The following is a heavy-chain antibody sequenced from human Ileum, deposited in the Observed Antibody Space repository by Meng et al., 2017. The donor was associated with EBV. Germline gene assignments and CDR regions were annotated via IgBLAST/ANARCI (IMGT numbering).Heavy chain of an antibody. CDR3: GRARQLSQIDY. CDR1: GGSMRGGAYY. V-gene: IGHV4-30-2*01. CDR2: IFHSGNI. J-gene: IGHJ4*02. D-gene: IGHD2-15*01. Sequence: DSMSGVVSHEWHMPLPCAVAGGSMRGGAYYGSCSRQPPGTGLDGFPYIFHSGNINFNPFLKSLVLSSVDRYKNPFPLYLSSVPASETAVDYCGRARQLSQIDYWGQGSLVTVSS.